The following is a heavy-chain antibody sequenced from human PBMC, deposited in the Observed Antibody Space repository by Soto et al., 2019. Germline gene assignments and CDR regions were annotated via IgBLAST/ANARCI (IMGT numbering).Heavy chain of an antibody. Sequence: EVQLVESGGGLVQPGGSLRVSCAASGFTFSSYWMHWVRQAPGKGLVWVSRINIDGITSYADSVKGRFTISRDNAKNTLYLQMNTLGAGDTAVYYCARGDGDNYDGHGYLPRHWGQGTLVTVSS. J-gene: IGHJ4*02. D-gene: IGHD3-22*01. CDR2: INIDGIT. V-gene: IGHV3-74*01. CDR3: ARGDGDNYDGHGYLPRH. CDR1: GFTFSSYW.